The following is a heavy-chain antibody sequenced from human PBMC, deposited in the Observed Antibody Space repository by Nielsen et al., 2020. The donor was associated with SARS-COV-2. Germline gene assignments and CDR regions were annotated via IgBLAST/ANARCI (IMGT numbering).Heavy chain of an antibody. CDR1: GYSLTEIS. CDR3: ATSDFTIIPLF. J-gene: IGHJ6*02. D-gene: IGHD3-3*01. CDR2: FDPEDGEI. V-gene: IGHV1-24*01. Sequence: ASVKVSCKVSGYSLTEISMHWVRQAPGKGLEWMGCFDPEDGEIIYAQKFEGRVTMTEDTSTDTAYMELRSLRSEDTAVYYCATSDFTIIPLFWGQGTAVTVSS.